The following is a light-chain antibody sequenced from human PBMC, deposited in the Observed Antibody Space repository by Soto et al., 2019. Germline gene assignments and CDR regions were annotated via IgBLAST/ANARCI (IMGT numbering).Light chain of an antibody. V-gene: IGKV3-15*01. J-gene: IGKJ5*01. Sequence: EIAMSQSPCTLSVPPRERATLTCRAGQGVTTNFAWYQQKSGQSPRLLIYDVSIRATGVPARFSGTGSGTEFILTISSLQSEDFGVYYCQQYNNWPPITFGQGTRLEI. CDR1: QGVTTN. CDR2: DVS. CDR3: QQYNNWPPIT.